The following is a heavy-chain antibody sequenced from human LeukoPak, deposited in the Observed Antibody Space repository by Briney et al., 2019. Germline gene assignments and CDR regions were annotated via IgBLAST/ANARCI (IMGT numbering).Heavy chain of an antibody. CDR1: GGSFSNYY. CDR3: ARPYCSAGNCYSNFDS. CDR2: INHSGST. J-gene: IGHJ4*02. V-gene: IGHV4-34*01. Sequence: PSETLSLTCAVYGGSFSNYYWSWIRQPPGKGLGWIGEINHSGSTNYNPSLKSRVTISVDTSKKQFSLKLSSVTAADTAVYYCARPYCSAGNCYSNFDSWGQGTLVTVSS. D-gene: IGHD2-15*01.